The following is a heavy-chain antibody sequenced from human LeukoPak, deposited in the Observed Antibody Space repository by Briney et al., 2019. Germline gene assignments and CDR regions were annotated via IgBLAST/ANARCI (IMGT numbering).Heavy chain of an antibody. J-gene: IGHJ3*02. CDR3: ARGGTYYYDSSGYSGRVYAFDI. V-gene: IGHV3-30*04. Sequence: GRSLRLSCAASGFTFSSYAMHWVRRAPGKGLEWVAVISYDGSNKYYADSVKGRFTISRDNSKNTLYLQMNSLRAEDTAVYYCARGGTYYYDSSGYSGRVYAFDIWGQGTMVTVSS. CDR2: ISYDGSNK. CDR1: GFTFSSYA. D-gene: IGHD3-22*01.